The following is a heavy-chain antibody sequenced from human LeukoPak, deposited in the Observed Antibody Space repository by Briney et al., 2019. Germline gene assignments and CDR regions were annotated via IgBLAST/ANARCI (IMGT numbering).Heavy chain of an antibody. V-gene: IGHV3-66*02. CDR1: GFTVSSNY. Sequence: QPGGSLRLSCAASGFTVSSNYMSWVRQAPGKGLEWVSVIYSGGSTYYADSVKGRFTISRDNSKNTLYLQMNGLRAEDTAVYYCARDRTDFWSGYLYGMDVWGQGTTVTVSS. D-gene: IGHD3-3*01. CDR3: ARDRTDFWSGYLYGMDV. CDR2: IYSGGST. J-gene: IGHJ6*02.